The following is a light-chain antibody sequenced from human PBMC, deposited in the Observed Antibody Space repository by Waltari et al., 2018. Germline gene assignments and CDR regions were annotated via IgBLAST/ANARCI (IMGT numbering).Light chain of an antibody. CDR3: QQSIQWPYT. V-gene: IGKV3D-15*01. J-gene: IGKJ2*01. Sequence: MTPSPATLSLYPGERATLSCRASQSVNRNLAWYQQKPGQPPRLLIYGVSSRATGIPDRFTGSGSGMEFTLTISSLEPEDVGIYHCQQSIQWPYTFGQGTKVEIK. CDR1: QSVNRN. CDR2: GVS.